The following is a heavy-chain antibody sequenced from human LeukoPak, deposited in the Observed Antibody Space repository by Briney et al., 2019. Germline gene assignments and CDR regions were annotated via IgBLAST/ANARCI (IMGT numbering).Heavy chain of an antibody. D-gene: IGHD2-2*01. CDR1: GFTVSSNY. CDR3: ATNIVVVPAAPVPFDY. Sequence: PGGSLRLSCAASGFTVSSNYMSWVRQAPGKGLEWVSVIYSGGSTYYADSVKGGFTISRDNSKNTLYLQMNSLRAEDTAVYYCATNIVVVPAAPVPFDYWGQGTLVTVSS. V-gene: IGHV3-66*02. CDR2: IYSGGST. J-gene: IGHJ4*02.